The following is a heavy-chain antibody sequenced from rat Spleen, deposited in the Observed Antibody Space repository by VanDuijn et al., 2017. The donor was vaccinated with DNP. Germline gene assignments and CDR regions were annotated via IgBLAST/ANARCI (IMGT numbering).Heavy chain of an antibody. Sequence: EVQLQESGPGLVKPSQSLSLTCSVTGYSITSSHRWNWIRKFPGNKLEWMGYINSAGSTNYNPSLKSRISITRDTSRNHFFLHLISVTTEDTATYYCARWTRYFDYWGQGVMVTVSS. CDR3: ARWTRYFDY. D-gene: IGHD1-7*01. J-gene: IGHJ2*01. V-gene: IGHV3-3*01. CDR1: GYSITSSHR. CDR2: INSAGST.